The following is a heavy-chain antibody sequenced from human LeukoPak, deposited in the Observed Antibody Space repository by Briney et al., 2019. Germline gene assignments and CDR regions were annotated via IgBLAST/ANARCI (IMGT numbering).Heavy chain of an antibody. Sequence: SETLSLTCTVSGGSISSSSYYWGWIRQPPGKGLEWIGSIYYSGSTYYNPSLKSRVTISVDTSKNQFSLKLSSVTAADTAVYYCARAARSGSYYYGMDVWGQGTTVTVSS. V-gene: IGHV4-39*07. CDR3: ARAARSGSYYYGMDV. J-gene: IGHJ6*02. CDR1: GGSISSSSYY. D-gene: IGHD2-15*01. CDR2: IYYSGST.